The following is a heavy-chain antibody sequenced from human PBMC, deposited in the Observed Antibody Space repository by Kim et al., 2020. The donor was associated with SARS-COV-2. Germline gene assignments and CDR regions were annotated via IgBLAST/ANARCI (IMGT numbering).Heavy chain of an antibody. CDR3: ARGRITICGVVTEFDY. V-gene: IGHV4-31*03. J-gene: IGHJ4*02. CDR2: IYYSGST. CDR1: GGSISSGGYY. Sequence: SETLSLTCTVSGGSISSGGYYWSWIRQHPGKGLEWIGYIYYSGSTYYNPSLKSRVTISVDTSKNQFSLKLSSVTAADTAVYYFARGRITICGVVTEFDYWGQGTLVTVSS. D-gene: IGHD3-3*01.